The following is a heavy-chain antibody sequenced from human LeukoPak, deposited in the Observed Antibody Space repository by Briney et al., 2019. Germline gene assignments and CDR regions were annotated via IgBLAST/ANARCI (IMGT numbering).Heavy chain of an antibody. CDR1: GGSISSGGYY. D-gene: IGHD5-18*01. Sequence: PSETLSLTCTVSGGSISSGGYYWSWIRQPPGKGLEWIGSIYYSGSTYYNPSLKSRVTISVDTSKNQFSLKLSSVTAADTAVYYCARIGGYSYGAQAGVDPWGQGTLVTVSS. V-gene: IGHV4-39*07. CDR3: ARIGGYSYGAQAGVDP. CDR2: IYYSGST. J-gene: IGHJ5*02.